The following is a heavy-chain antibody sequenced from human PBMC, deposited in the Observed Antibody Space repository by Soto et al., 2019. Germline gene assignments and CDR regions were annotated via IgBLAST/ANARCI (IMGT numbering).Heavy chain of an antibody. V-gene: IGHV3-33*01. CDR1: GFTXXSFG. CDR3: AXXXXXXXXXXXXXXXLXV. J-gene: IGHJ6*02. Sequence: QVQLVESGGDVVQPGTSLRLSCEASGFTXXSFGMHWVRQXPGXGLEWVAIIWHDGTKKYYVDSVKGRFTISRDNSKDTLYLQMNNLRAEDTAVYYXAXXXXXXXXXXXXXXXLXVWGQGTTVTVSS. CDR2: IWHDGTKK.